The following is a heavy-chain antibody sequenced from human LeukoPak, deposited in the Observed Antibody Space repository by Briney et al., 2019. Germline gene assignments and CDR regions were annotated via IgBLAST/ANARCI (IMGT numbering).Heavy chain of an antibody. CDR1: GFTFDDSV. CDR3: AREYGDPRLRYFDY. CDR2: IKKDGSEK. D-gene: IGHD4-17*01. Sequence: PGGSLRLSCTASGFTFDDSVMSWFRQAPGKGLEWVANIKKDGSEKYYVDAVKGRFTISRDNAKTSLYLQMNSLRAEDTAVYYCAREYGDPRLRYFDYWGQGTLVTVSS. V-gene: IGHV3-7*01. J-gene: IGHJ4*02.